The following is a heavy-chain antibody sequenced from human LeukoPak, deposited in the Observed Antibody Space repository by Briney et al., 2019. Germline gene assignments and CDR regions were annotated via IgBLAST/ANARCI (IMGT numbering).Heavy chain of an antibody. D-gene: IGHD2-21*02. CDR1: GYTFTSYD. V-gene: IGHV1-8*01. Sequence: ASVKVSCKASGYTFTSYDINWVRQATGQGLEWMGWMNPNSGNTGYAQKFQGRVTMTRNTSISTAYMELSSLRSEDTAVYYCAAMDLAYCGGDCYRGWFDPWGQGTLVTVSS. CDR3: AAMDLAYCGGDCYRGWFDP. J-gene: IGHJ5*02. CDR2: MNPNSGNT.